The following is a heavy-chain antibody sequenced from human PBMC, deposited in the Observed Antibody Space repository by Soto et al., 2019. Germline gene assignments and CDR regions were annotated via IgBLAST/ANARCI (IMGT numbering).Heavy chain of an antibody. CDR3: ERDLVMGASQPYYFDY. Sequence: VQLVESGGGVVQPGRYLRLSCAASGFTFSRYAMHWVRQAPGNGLEWVAVISYGGSNKYYAESVKGRFTISRDSSKNTLYLQRNSLRAEDTAVYYCERDLVMGASQPYYFDYGGQGTLVTVSS. V-gene: IGHV3-30-3*01. CDR1: GFTFSRYA. J-gene: IGHJ4*02. CDR2: ISYGGSNK. D-gene: IGHD1-26*01.